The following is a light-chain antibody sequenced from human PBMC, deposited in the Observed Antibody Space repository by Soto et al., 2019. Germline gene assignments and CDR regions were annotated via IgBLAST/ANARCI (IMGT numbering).Light chain of an antibody. CDR1: QSVLFTSSNQNS. J-gene: IGKJ5*01. V-gene: IGKV4-1*01. CDR2: WAS. Sequence: DIVMTQSPDSRAVSLVESATINFKSIQSVLFTSSNQNSLAWYQQKPGQPPKLLIKWASTRESGVPDRFSGSGSETDFTLTISSLQAEDVAVYYCQQYYSSTITFGQGTRLEIK. CDR3: QQYYSSTIT.